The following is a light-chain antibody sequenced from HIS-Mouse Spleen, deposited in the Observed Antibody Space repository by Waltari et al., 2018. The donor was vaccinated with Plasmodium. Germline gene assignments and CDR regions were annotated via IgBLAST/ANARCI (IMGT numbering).Light chain of an antibody. CDR1: ALPKKY. CDR2: EDS. CDR3: YSTDSSGNHRV. J-gene: IGLJ3*02. V-gene: IGLV3-10*01. Sequence: SYELTQPPSVSVSPGQTARTTCAGYALPKKYAYWYQQKSGQAPVLVSYEDSKRPSGIPERFSGSSSGTMATLTISGAQVEDEADYYCYSTDSSGNHRVFGGGTKLTVL.